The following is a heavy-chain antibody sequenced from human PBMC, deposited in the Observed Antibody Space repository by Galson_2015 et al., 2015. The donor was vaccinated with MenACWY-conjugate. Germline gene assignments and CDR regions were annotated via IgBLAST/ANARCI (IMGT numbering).Heavy chain of an antibody. CDR1: GYSFPNYW. D-gene: IGHD1-26*01. CDR2: IDPHNSNA. V-gene: IGHV5-51*01. J-gene: IGHJ6*02. Sequence: QSGAEVTKPGESLKISCKGSGYSFPNYWIGWVRQMPGRGLEWMGLIDPHNSNARYRQSFQGQVTISADESISHAFLQRSSLKASDTAMYYCARHPPGGRGMDVWGRGTTVTVSS. CDR3: ARHPPGGRGMDV.